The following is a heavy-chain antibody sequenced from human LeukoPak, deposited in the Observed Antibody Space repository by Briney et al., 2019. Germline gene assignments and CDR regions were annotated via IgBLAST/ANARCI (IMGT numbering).Heavy chain of an antibody. V-gene: IGHV1-69*13. J-gene: IGHJ5*02. CDR1: GGTFSSYA. Sequence: SVKVSCKASGGTFSSYAISWVRQAPGQGLEWMGGIIPIFGTANYAQKFQGRVTITADESTSTAYMELSSLRSEDTAVYYCARVGPYSSSWYLLQGSGWFAPWGQGTLVTVSS. CDR3: ARVGPYSSSWYLLQGSGWFAP. CDR2: IIPIFGTA. D-gene: IGHD6-13*01.